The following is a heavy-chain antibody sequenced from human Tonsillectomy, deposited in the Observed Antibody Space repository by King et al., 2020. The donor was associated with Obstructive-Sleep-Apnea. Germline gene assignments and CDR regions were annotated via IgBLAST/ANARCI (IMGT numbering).Heavy chain of an antibody. D-gene: IGHD6-19*01. J-gene: IGHJ1*01. CDR3: AKDPEWGIAVAGAAEYFQH. CDR1: GFTFSSYA. Sequence: VQLVESGGGLVQPGGSLRLSCAASGFTFSSYAMSWVRQAPGKGLEWVSAISGSGGSTYYADSVKGRITISRDNSKNTLYLQMNSLRAEDTAVYYCAKDPEWGIAVAGAAEYFQHWGQGTLVTVSS. CDR2: ISGSGGST. V-gene: IGHV3-23*04.